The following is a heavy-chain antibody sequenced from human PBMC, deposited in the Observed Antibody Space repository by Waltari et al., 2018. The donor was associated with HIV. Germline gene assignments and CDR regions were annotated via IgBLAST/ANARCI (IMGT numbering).Heavy chain of an antibody. V-gene: IGHV4-59*12. J-gene: IGHJ5*02. CDR3: ARGLFGVGSNWFDP. CDR1: GGSFNSYH. D-gene: IGHD3-3*01. Sequence: QVQLHESGPGLVKPSETLSLTCTVSGGSFNSYHWSWIRQPPGKGLEWIGYIYYTGRTNCNPSLKSRVTISVDTSKNQFSLRLRSVTAADTAVYYCARGLFGVGSNWFDPWGQGILVTVSS. CDR2: IYYTGRT.